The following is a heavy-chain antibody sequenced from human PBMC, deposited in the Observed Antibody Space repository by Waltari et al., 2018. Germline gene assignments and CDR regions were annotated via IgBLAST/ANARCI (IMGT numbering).Heavy chain of an antibody. J-gene: IGHJ4*02. D-gene: IGHD7-27*01. V-gene: IGHV1-2*02. Sequence: VQLVQSGADVKKPGASMNVSCMTSGYTFTDYYMHWVRQAPGQGLEWMGWINPKPGGTNCAQNFRGRVTMTRDTSSSTAFLEMTSLSFGETAVYYCASSATYWGEFFEHWGQGSLITVSS. CDR1: GYTFTDYY. CDR3: ASSATYWGEFFEH. CDR2: INPKPGGT.